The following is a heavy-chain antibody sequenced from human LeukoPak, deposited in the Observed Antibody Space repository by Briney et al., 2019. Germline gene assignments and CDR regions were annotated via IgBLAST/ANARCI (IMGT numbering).Heavy chain of an antibody. Sequence: APVKVSCKASGYTFTRNDINWVRQATGQGLEWMGWMNPNSGNTGYAQKFQGRVTVTRNTSISTAYMELSSLRSEDTAVYYCARVPTKISTVVTRWFDPWGQGTLVTVSS. V-gene: IGHV1-8*03. CDR3: ARVPTKISTVVTRWFDP. J-gene: IGHJ5*02. D-gene: IGHD4-23*01. CDR1: GYTFTRND. CDR2: MNPNSGNT.